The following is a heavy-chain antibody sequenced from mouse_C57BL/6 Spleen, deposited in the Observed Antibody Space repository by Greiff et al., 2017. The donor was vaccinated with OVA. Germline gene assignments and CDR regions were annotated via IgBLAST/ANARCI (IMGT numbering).Heavy chain of an antibody. CDR3: TRYYSNSYWYFDV. J-gene: IGHJ1*03. V-gene: IGHV14-1*01. D-gene: IGHD2-5*01. CDR2: IDPEDGDT. Sequence: EVKLQESGAELVRPGASVKLSCTASGFNIKDYYMHWVKQRPEQGLEWIGRIDPEDGDTEYAPKFQGKATMTADTSSNTAYLQLSSLTSEDTAVYYCTRYYSNSYWYFDVWGTGTTVTVSS. CDR1: GFNIKDYY.